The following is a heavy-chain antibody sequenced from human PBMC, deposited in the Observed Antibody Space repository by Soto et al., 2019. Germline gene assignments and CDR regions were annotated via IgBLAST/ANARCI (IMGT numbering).Heavy chain of an antibody. CDR3: VRDGTKTLRDWFDP. CDR2: IYATGTT. D-gene: IGHD1-1*01. Sequence: QVQLQESGPGLVKPSETLSLTCTVSGASISGFYWSWIRKSAGKGLEWIGRIYATGTTDYNPSLRSLVMMSVDTSKKQFSLKLRSVTAADTAVYYCVRDGTKTLRDWFDPWGQGISVTVSS. CDR1: GASISGFY. V-gene: IGHV4-4*07. J-gene: IGHJ5*02.